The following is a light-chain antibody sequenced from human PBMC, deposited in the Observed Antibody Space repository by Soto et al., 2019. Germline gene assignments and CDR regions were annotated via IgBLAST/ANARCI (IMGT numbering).Light chain of an antibody. J-gene: IGLJ3*02. Sequence: QSALTQPPSVSGSPGQSVTISCTGSTNAFGRYNRVSWYQQSPGTAPKLIIYEVNNRPSGVPDRFSGSKSGNTASLTISGLQTEDEADYYCSSFTTATTWVFGGGPTVTVL. CDR2: EVN. CDR3: SSFTTATTWV. V-gene: IGLV2-18*02. CDR1: TNAFGRYNR.